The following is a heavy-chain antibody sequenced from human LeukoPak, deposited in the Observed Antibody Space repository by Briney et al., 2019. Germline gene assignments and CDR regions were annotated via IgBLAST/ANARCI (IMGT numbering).Heavy chain of an antibody. CDR2: ISAYNGNT. CDR3: ARDRVTMIRGAADY. J-gene: IGHJ4*02. V-gene: IGHV1-18*01. Sequence: ASVKVSCKASGCTFSSSGIIWVRQAPGQGLEWMGWISAYNGNTMYAQNLQGRVTLTTDTSTSTAYMEVRGLRSDDTAVYYCARDRVTMIRGAADYWGQGTLVTVSS. CDR1: GCTFSSSG. D-gene: IGHD3-10*01.